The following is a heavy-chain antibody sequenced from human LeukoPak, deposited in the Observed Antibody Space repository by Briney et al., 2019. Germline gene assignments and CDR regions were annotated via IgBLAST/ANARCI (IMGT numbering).Heavy chain of an antibody. CDR3: ARRKVPNAFDI. CDR2: INHSGST. V-gene: IGHV4-34*01. CDR1: GGSFSGYY. Sequence: PSETLSLTCAVYGGSFSGYYWSWIRQPPGKGLEWIGEINHSGSTNYNPSLKSRVTISVDTSKNQFSLKLSSVTAADTAVYYCARRKVPNAFDIWGQGTMVTVSS. J-gene: IGHJ3*02.